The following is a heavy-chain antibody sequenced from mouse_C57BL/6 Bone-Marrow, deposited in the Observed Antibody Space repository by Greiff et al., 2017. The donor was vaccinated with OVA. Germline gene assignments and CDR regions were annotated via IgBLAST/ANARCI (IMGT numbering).Heavy chain of an antibody. CDR3: TRRGQLRLSFAY. J-gene: IGHJ3*01. D-gene: IGHD3-2*02. CDR1: GFTFSDAW. Sequence: EVKLVESGGGLVQPGGSMKLSCAASGFTFSDAWMDWVRQSPEKGLEWVAEIRNKANNHATYYAESVKGRFTISRDDSKSSVYLQMNSLRAEDTGIYYCTRRGQLRLSFAYWGQGTLVTVSA. V-gene: IGHV6-6*01. CDR2: IRNKANNHAT.